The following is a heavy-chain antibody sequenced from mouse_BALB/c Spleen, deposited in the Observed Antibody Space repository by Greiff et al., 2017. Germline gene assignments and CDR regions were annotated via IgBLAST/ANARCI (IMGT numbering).Heavy chain of an antibody. J-gene: IGHJ3*01. CDR3: ANAYNGSYEGVFAY. CDR1: GYSITSGYS. V-gene: IGHV3-1*02. D-gene: IGHD1-1*02. CDR2: IHYSGST. Sequence: EVKLMESGPELVKPSQSLSLTCTVTGYSITSGYSWHWIRQFPGNKLEWMGYIHYSGSTNYNPSLKSRITITLDTSKNQFFLQLNSVTTEATATYSSANAYNGSYEGVFAYWGQGTLVTVSA.